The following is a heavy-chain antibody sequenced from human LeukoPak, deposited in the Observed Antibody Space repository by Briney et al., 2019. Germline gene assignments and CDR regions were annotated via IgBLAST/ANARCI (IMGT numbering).Heavy chain of an antibody. CDR2: IYYSGST. D-gene: IGHD3-10*01. CDR3: ASGAPGDILPRGIDY. Sequence: SETLSLTCTVSGGSISSGDYYWSWIRQPPGKGLEWIGYIYYSGSTYYNPSLKSRVTISVDTSKNQFSLKLNSVTAADTAVYYCASGAPGDILPRGIDYWGQGTLVTVSS. CDR1: GGSISSGDYY. J-gene: IGHJ4*02. V-gene: IGHV4-30-4*08.